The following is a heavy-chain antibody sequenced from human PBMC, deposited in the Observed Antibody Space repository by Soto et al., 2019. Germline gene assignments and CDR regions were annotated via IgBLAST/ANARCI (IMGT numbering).Heavy chain of an antibody. CDR3: ARVSPNSVAVAGTAFDI. D-gene: IGHD6-19*01. V-gene: IGHV4-59*01. CDR1: GGSISSYY. J-gene: IGHJ3*02. CDR2: IYYSGST. Sequence: SETLSLTCTVSGGSISSYYWSWIRQPPGRGLEWIGYIYYSGSTNYNPSLKSRVTISVDTSKNQFSLKLSSVTAADTAVYYCARVSPNSVAVAGTAFDIWGQGTMVTVSS.